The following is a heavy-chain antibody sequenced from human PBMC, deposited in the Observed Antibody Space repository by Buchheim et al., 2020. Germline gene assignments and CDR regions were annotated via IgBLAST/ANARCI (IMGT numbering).Heavy chain of an antibody. CDR1: GYPFTGYY. CDR2: INPNSGDT. V-gene: IGHV1-2*04. CDR3: ARDGTYGSGTYSARHFDY. D-gene: IGHD3-10*01. Sequence: QVQLVQSGAEVKNPGASVKVSCKASGYPFTGYYIHWVRQAPGQGLEWMGWINPNSGDTNYAPKFQAWVTMTRDTSIDSPFMELNRLTSDDTAVYYCARDGTYGSGTYSARHFDYWGQGTL. J-gene: IGHJ4*02.